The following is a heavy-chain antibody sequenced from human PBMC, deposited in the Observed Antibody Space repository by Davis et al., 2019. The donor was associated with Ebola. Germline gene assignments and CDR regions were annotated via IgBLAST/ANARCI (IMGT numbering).Heavy chain of an antibody. Sequence: AASVKVSCKASGGTFSSYAISWVRQAPGQGLEWMGRIIPILGIANYAQKLQGRVTMTTDTSTSTAYMELRSLRSDDTAVYYCARNYYGSGSYYNVDYWGQGTLVTVSS. CDR1: GGTFSSYA. D-gene: IGHD3-10*01. CDR3: ARNYYGSGSYYNVDY. V-gene: IGHV1-69*04. CDR2: IIPILGIA. J-gene: IGHJ4*02.